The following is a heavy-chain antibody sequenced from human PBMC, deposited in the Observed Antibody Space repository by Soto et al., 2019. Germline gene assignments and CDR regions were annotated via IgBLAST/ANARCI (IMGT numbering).Heavy chain of an antibody. Sequence: GASVKVSCKASGYTFTSYDINWVRQATGQGLERMGWMNPNSGNTGYAQKFQGRVTMTRNTSISTAYMELSSLRSEDTAVYYCARVDQYYDILTGYSRRYMDVWGKGTTVTVSS. CDR2: MNPNSGNT. CDR3: ARVDQYYDILTGYSRRYMDV. J-gene: IGHJ6*03. CDR1: GYTFTSYD. D-gene: IGHD3-9*01. V-gene: IGHV1-8*01.